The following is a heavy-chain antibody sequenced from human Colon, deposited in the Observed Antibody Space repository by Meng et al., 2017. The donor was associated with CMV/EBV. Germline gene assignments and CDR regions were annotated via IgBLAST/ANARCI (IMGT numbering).Heavy chain of an antibody. CDR3: ARDPSGSRVPFDY. CDR2: INSNSGAT. D-gene: IGHD1-26*01. Sequence: QGQLVQSGAEMKKPGASVKVSCKTSGYTFSDYHIHWVRQAPGQGLEWMGWINSNSGATDYAQKFQGRFTMTRDTSITTVYMELSSLRSDDTAVYYCARDPSGSRVPFDYWGQGSLVTVSS. CDR1: GYTFSDYH. J-gene: IGHJ4*02. V-gene: IGHV1-2*02.